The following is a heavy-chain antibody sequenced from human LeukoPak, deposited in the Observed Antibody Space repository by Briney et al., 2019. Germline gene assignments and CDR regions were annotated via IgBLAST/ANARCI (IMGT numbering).Heavy chain of an antibody. J-gene: IGHJ4*02. Sequence: GGSLRLSCAASGFTFSTYWMHWVRRAPGKGLEWVANIKQDGSEKYYVDSVKGRFTISRDNAKNSLYLQMNGLRAEDTAVYYCARGHYGSGAHTYDYWGQGTLVTVSS. CDR3: ARGHYGSGAHTYDY. CDR1: GFTFSTYW. CDR2: IKQDGSEK. V-gene: IGHV3-7*03. D-gene: IGHD3-10*01.